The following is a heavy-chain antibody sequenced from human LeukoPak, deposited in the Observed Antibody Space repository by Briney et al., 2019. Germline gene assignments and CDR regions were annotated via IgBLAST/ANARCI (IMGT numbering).Heavy chain of an antibody. J-gene: IGHJ4*02. CDR1: GFTFSSYA. V-gene: IGHV3-23*01. CDR2: ISGSGGNT. Sequence: GGSLRLSCAASGFTFSSYAMSWVRQAPGKGLEWVSAISGSGGNTYYADSVKGRFTISRDNSKNTLYLQMSSLRAEDTAVYYCAKVVEYCSGGSCRPYDYWGQGTLVTVSS. CDR3: AKVVEYCSGGSCRPYDY. D-gene: IGHD2-15*01.